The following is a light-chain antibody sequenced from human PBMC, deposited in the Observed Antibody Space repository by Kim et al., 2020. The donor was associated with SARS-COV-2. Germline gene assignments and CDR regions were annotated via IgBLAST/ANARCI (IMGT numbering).Light chain of an antibody. J-gene: IGLJ2*01. CDR3: SSYTSSSALV. CDR2: DVS. Sequence: QSALTQPASVSGSPGQSITISCTGTSSDVGGYNYVSWYQQHPGKAPKLMIYDVSNRPSGVSNRFSGSKSGNTASLTISGLQAEDEADYYCSSYTSSSALVFGEGT. V-gene: IGLV2-14*03. CDR1: SSDVGGYNY.